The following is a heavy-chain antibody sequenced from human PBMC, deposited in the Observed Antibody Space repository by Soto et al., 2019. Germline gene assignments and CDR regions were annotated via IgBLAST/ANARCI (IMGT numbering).Heavy chain of an antibody. Sequence: QVQLVQSGAEVKKPGASVKVSCKASGYTFTSYGISWVRQAPGQGLEWMGWISAYNGNTNYAQKLQGRVTMTTDTSTSTAYMELRSLRSDDTAVYYCARDTRNYYDSSGYYYDGVFDYWGQGTLFTVSA. CDR1: GYTFTSYG. D-gene: IGHD3-22*01. J-gene: IGHJ4*02. V-gene: IGHV1-18*01. CDR3: ARDTRNYYDSSGYYYDGVFDY. CDR2: ISAYNGNT.